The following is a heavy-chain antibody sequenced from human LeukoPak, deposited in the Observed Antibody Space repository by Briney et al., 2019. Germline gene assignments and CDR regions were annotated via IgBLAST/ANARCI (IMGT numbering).Heavy chain of an antibody. Sequence: SETLSLTCTVSGGSVSSGSYYWIWIRQPPGKGLEWIGYIYYSGSTNYNPSLKSRVTISVDTSKNQFSLKLSSVTAADTAVYYCARDLITGTVRFDPWGQGTLVTVSS. J-gene: IGHJ5*02. D-gene: IGHD1-7*01. V-gene: IGHV4-61*01. CDR2: IYYSGST. CDR1: GGSVSSGSYY. CDR3: ARDLITGTVRFDP.